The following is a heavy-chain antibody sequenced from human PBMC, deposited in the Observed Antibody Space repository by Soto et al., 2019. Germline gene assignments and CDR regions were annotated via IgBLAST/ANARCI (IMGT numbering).Heavy chain of an antibody. J-gene: IGHJ4*02. Sequence: QVQLVQSGAEVKKPGASVKVSCKTSGYTFTNYYVQWVRQAPGQGLEWMGVIHPDGGHTTYSQNFQDRVTMTRDTFTSTIYMELSSLRSEDTAVYYCARGDNDYWGQGTLVTASS. V-gene: IGHV1-46*01. CDR1: GYTFTNYY. CDR2: IHPDGGHT. CDR3: ARGDNDY.